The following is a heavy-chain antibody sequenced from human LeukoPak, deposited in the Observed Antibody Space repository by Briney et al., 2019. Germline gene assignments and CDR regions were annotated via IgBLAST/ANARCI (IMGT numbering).Heavy chain of an antibody. CDR2: ISAYNGNT. D-gene: IGHD4-17*01. J-gene: IGHJ5*02. CDR3: ARDQYGDYSNWFDP. CDR1: GYTFASYG. V-gene: IGHV1-18*01. Sequence: ASVKVSCKSSGYTFASYGITWVRQAPGQGLEWMGRISAYNGNTNYAQKLQGRVTMTTDTSTSTAYMELRSLRSDDTAMYYSARDQYGDYSNWFDPWGQGTLVTVSS.